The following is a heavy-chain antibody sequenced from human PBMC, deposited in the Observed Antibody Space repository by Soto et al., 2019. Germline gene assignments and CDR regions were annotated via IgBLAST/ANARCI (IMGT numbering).Heavy chain of an antibody. D-gene: IGHD3-9*01. CDR2: IYSGGST. CDR1: GFTVSSNY. J-gene: IGHJ6*03. CDR3: SRGLHYDIVTGYLYYMDV. V-gene: IGHV3-66*01. Sequence: GGSLRLSCAASGFTVSSNYMSWVRQAPGKGLEWVSVIYSGGSTYYADSVKGRFTISRDNSKNTLYLQMNSLRAEDTAVYYFSRGLHYDIVTGYLYYMDVWGKGTTVTVSS.